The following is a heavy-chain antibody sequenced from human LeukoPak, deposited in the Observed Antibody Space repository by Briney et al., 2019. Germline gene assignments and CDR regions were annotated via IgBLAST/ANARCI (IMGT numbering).Heavy chain of an antibody. Sequence: SETLSLTCTVSGGSISSYYWSWIRQPPEKGLEWIGYIYYSGSTNYNPSLKSRVTISVDTSKNQFSLKLSSVTAADTAVYYCARVNDSSGYIDYWGQGTLVTVSS. CDR1: GGSISSYY. CDR3: ARVNDSSGYIDY. V-gene: IGHV4-59*12. J-gene: IGHJ4*02. D-gene: IGHD3-22*01. CDR2: IYYSGST.